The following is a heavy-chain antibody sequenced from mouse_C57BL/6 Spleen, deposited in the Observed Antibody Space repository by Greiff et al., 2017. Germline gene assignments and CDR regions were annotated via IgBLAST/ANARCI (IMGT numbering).Heavy chain of an antibody. V-gene: IGHV1-49*01. J-gene: IGHJ3*01. CDR1: YFAFMASA. CDR3: ARSDDGNYMFAY. Sequence: KQSGAELVRPGSSVKLSCKDSYFAFMASAMHWVKQRPGHGLEWIGSFTMYSDATEYREKFKGKATLTANTSPSTAYMELSSPTSEDSAVYYWARSDDGNYMFAYWGQGTLVTVSA. D-gene: IGHD2-1*01. CDR2: FTMYSDAT.